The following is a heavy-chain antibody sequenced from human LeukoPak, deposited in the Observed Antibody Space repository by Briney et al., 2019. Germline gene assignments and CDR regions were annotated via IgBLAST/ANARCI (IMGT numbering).Heavy chain of an antibody. J-gene: IGHJ3*02. CDR1: GFTFSSYG. Sequence: GGSLRLSCAASGFTFSSYGMHWVRQAPGKGLEWVAVIWYDGSNKYYADSVKGRFTISRDNSTNTLLLQMSSQRAEDTALYYCAKDRDGSYDRGPRDAFDIWGQGTMVTVSS. CDR3: AKDRDGSYDRGPRDAFDI. D-gene: IGHD1-26*01. CDR2: IWYDGSNK. V-gene: IGHV3-33*02.